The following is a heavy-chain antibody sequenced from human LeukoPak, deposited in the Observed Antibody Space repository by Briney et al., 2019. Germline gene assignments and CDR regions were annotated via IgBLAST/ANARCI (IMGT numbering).Heavy chain of an antibody. D-gene: IGHD6-19*01. CDR3: ARDGYSSGWYRYYYYYMDV. Sequence: SETLSLTCTVSGASISSSSYYWGWIRQPPGRGLEWFGSIFYRGSTYYNPSLKSRVTISVDTSKNQFSLKLSSVTAADTAVYYCARDGYSSGWYRYYYYYMDVWGKGTTVTISS. V-gene: IGHV4-39*07. CDR2: IFYRGST. CDR1: GASISSSSYY. J-gene: IGHJ6*03.